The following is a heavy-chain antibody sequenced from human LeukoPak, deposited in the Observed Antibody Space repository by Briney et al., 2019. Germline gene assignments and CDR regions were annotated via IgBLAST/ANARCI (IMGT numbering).Heavy chain of an antibody. D-gene: IGHD3-9*01. CDR3: ARDLFESYYDILTGYYEFDY. CDR2: INPNSGGT. Sequence: GASVKVSCKASGYTFTGYYMHWVRQAPGQGLEWMGWINPNSGGTNYAQKFQGRVTMTTDTSISTAYMELSRLRSDDTAVYYCARDLFESYYDILTGYYEFDYWGQGTLVTVSS. CDR1: GYTFTGYY. V-gene: IGHV1-2*02. J-gene: IGHJ4*02.